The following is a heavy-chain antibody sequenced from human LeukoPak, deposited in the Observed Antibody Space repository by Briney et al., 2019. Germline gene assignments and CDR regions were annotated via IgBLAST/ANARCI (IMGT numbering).Heavy chain of an antibody. V-gene: IGHV3-30*03. CDR1: GFTFSSYG. CDR3: ATAQGGDAFDI. Sequence: GGSLRLSCAASGFTFSSYGMHWVRQAPGKGLEWVAVISYDGSNKYYADSVKGRFTISRDNSKNTLYLQMNSLRAEDTAVYYCATAQGGDAFDIWGQGTMVTVSS. D-gene: IGHD1-26*01. J-gene: IGHJ3*02. CDR2: ISYDGSNK.